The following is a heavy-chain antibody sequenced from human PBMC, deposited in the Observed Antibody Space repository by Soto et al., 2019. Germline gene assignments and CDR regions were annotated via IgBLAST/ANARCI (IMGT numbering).Heavy chain of an antibody. D-gene: IGHD2-21*02. Sequence: QVQLQESSPGLVKPSETLSLTCTVSGGSISGYYWSWIRQPPGKGLEWIGYMYNTGSTVYNPSFKRRVTISVDTSKKQFSLKLNSVTAADTAVYYCARDLWGYCGTDCYPLDVWGQGTTVTVSS. CDR2: MYNTGST. J-gene: IGHJ6*02. CDR1: GGSISGYY. CDR3: ARDLWGYCGTDCYPLDV. V-gene: IGHV4-59*01.